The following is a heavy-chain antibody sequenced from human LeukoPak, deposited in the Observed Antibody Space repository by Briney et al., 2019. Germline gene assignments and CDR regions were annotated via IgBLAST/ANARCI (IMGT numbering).Heavy chain of an antibody. J-gene: IGHJ4*02. Sequence: GGSLRLSCVASGFTFTNYGMGWVRQAPGKELEWVSAISGTGGRTYYADSAKGRLTISKDDSKNTLYLQMNSLRAEDTAVYYCAKEGGFQLPFDSWGQGTLVTVSS. CDR3: AKEGGFQLPFDS. CDR2: ISGTGGRT. V-gene: IGHV3-23*01. CDR1: GFTFTNYG. D-gene: IGHD2-2*01.